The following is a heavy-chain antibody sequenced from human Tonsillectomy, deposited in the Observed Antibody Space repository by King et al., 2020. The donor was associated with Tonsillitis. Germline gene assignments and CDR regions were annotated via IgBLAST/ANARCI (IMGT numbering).Heavy chain of an antibody. CDR2: IFSNDEK. D-gene: IGHD6-13*01. CDR1: GFSLSNARMG. Sequence: VTLKESGPVLVRPPETLTLTCTVSGFSLSNARMGVTWIRQPPGKALEWLGHIFSNDEKSYNTSLRSRLTISKDTSKSQVVLTLTTMDPVDTATYYCARIYSSSWYWYFDLWGRGTLVTVSS. V-gene: IGHV2-26*01. J-gene: IGHJ2*01. CDR3: ARIYSSSWYWYFDL.